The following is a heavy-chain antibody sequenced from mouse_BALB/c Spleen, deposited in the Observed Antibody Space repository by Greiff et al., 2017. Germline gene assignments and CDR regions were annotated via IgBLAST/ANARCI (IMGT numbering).Heavy chain of an antibody. Sequence: VQGVESGPGLVAPSQSLSITCTVSGFSLTGYGVTWVRQPPGKGLEWQGMRWGDGSTDYNSALKSRLSISKDNSKSQVFLKMNSLQTDDTARYYCARAPYFSGSSPYYAMDNWGQGNSDTVSS. CDR3: ARAPYFSGSSPYYAMDN. J-gene: IGHJ4*01. V-gene: IGHV2-6-7*01. CDR2: RWGDGST. D-gene: IGHD1-1*01. CDR1: GFSLTGYG.